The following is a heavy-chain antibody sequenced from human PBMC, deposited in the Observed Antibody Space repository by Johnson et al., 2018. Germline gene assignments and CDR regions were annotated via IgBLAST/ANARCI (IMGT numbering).Heavy chain of an antibody. D-gene: IGHD3-16*01. J-gene: IGHJ3*02. V-gene: IGHV1-46*01. CDR1: GYTFTNYY. Sequence: VQLVESGAEVKKPGASVKVSCKASGYTFTNYYIYWVRQAPGQGLEWMGIINPSAGSTSYAQKFQGRVTMTRDTSTSTVYLERSSRRSEDTAVYYCAGDPGGRGNAFDSGGQGTMVIVSS. CDR3: AGDPGGRGNAFDS. CDR2: INPSAGST.